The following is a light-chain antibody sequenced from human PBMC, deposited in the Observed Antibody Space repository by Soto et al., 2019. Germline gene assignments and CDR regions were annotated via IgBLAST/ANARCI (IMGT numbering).Light chain of an antibody. CDR2: EVN. Sequence: QSALTQPASVSGSPGQSITISCTGTSSDVGSYNLVSWYQQHPGKAPKFMIYEVNKRPSGVSNRFSGSKSGNTASLTISGLQAEDAADYYCCSHVGSSTFTWVFGGGTNLTVL. CDR1: SSDVGSYNL. V-gene: IGLV2-23*02. CDR3: CSHVGSSTFTWV. J-gene: IGLJ3*02.